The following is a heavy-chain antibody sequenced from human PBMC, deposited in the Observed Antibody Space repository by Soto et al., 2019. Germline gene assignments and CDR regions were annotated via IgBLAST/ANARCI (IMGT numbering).Heavy chain of an antibody. V-gene: IGHV3-33*03. Sequence: QVQLVESGGGVVQPGRSLRLSCVASGFTFRSYGMHWVRQAPGKGLEWVAVISYDGNKKYYGDSVRGRFTISRDNTKNTLCLEMSSLRDEDTAVYYCVVDTTGLFAYGGQGTLVTVSS. CDR1: GFTFRSYG. J-gene: IGHJ4*02. D-gene: IGHD3-22*01. CDR2: ISYDGNKK. CDR3: VVDTTGLFAY.